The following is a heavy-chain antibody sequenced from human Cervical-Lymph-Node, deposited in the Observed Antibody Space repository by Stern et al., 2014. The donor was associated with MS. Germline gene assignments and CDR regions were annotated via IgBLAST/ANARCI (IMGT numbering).Heavy chain of an antibody. Sequence: QVQLLESGAEVKKPGSSVKVSCKASGGTFSSYAISWVRQAPGQGLEWMGGIIPIFGTANYAQKFQGRVTITADESTSTAYMELSSLRSEDTAVYYCARSGYSSGWTDYWGQGTLVTVSS. J-gene: IGHJ4*02. CDR2: IIPIFGTA. CDR3: ARSGYSSGWTDY. D-gene: IGHD6-19*01. CDR1: GGTFSSYA. V-gene: IGHV1-69*01.